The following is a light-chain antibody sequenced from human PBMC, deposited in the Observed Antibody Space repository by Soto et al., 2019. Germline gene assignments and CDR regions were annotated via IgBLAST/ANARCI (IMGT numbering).Light chain of an antibody. CDR1: RDISTW. CDR2: GAS. V-gene: IGKV1D-12*01. Sequence: DIQMTQSPSSVSASVGDRVTITCRASRDISTWLAWYQQKPGKAPKLLIYGASNLQSGVPSRFSGRGSGTDFTLTISSLQPEDFGTYYCQQDNSYPYIFGQGTKVDIK. CDR3: QQDNSYPYI. J-gene: IGKJ2*01.